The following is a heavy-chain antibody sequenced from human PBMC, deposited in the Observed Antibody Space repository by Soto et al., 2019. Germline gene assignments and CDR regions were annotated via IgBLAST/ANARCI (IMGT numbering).Heavy chain of an antibody. J-gene: IGHJ6*02. CDR2: IYYSGST. CDR3: AREGVSSRWYNYYGMDV. V-gene: IGHV4-59*01. D-gene: IGHD6-13*01. CDR1: GGSISSYY. Sequence: PLETLSLTCTVSGGSISSYYLSWIRQPPGKGLEWIGYIYYSGSTNYNPSLKSRVTISVDTSKNQFSLKLSSVTAADTAVYYCAREGVSSRWYNYYGMDVWGQGTTVTVSS.